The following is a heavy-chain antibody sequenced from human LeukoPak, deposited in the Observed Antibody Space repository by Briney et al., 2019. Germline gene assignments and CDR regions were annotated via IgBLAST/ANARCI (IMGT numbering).Heavy chain of an antibody. V-gene: IGHV4-59*01. CDR1: GGSISSYP. CDR2: IYYNRNT. CDR3: ARVSSSSWYAPFDY. Sequence: PSETLSLTCIVSGGSISSYPWSWIRQPPGKGLEWIGYIYYNRNTDYNPSLKSRVTISVDTSKNQFSLKLSSVTAADTAVYYCARVSSSSWYAPFDYWGQGTLVTVSS. D-gene: IGHD6-13*01. J-gene: IGHJ4*02.